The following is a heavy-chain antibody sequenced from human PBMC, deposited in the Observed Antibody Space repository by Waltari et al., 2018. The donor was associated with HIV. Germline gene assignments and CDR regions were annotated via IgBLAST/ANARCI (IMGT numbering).Heavy chain of an antibody. CDR3: ARERDYSISFDY. CDR2: INPNSGGT. CDR1: GYTFTGDY. V-gene: IGHV1-2*06. Sequence: QVQLVRSGAEVKKPGASVKVSCKHSGYTFTGDYMHWVRQAPGQGLEWMGRINPNSGGTNSAQKFQGRVTMTRDTSISTAYMELSRLRSDDTAVYYCARERDYSISFDYWGQGTLVTVSS. J-gene: IGHJ4*02. D-gene: IGHD4-4*01.